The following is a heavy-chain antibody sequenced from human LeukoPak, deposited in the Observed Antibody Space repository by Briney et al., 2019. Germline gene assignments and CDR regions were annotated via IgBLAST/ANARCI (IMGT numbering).Heavy chain of an antibody. CDR3: ARELKAYYYGMDV. J-gene: IGHJ6*02. V-gene: IGHV4-61*08. CDR1: GGSISSGDYY. Sequence: SETLSLTCTVSGGSISSGDYYWSWIRQPPGKGLEWIGYIYYSGSTNYNPSLKSRVTISVDTSKNQFSLKLSSVTAADTAVYYCARELKAYYYGMDVWGQGTTVTVSS. CDR2: IYYSGST.